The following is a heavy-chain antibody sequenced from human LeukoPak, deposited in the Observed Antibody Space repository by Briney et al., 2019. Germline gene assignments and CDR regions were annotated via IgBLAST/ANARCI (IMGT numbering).Heavy chain of an antibody. Sequence: PSETLSLTCAVYGGSFSGYYWSWIRRPPGKGLEWIGEINHSGSTNYNPSLKSRVTISVDTSKNQFSLKLSSVTAADTAVYYCARGRVDIVVVPAAMSRYFDYWGQGTLVTVSS. CDR2: INHSGST. J-gene: IGHJ4*02. V-gene: IGHV4-34*01. D-gene: IGHD2-2*03. CDR3: ARGRVDIVVVPAAMSRYFDY. CDR1: GGSFSGYY.